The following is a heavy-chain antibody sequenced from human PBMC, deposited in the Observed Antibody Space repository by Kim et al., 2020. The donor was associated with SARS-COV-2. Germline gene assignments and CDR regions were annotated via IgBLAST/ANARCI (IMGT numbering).Heavy chain of an antibody. D-gene: IGHD6-19*01. Sequence: KFQAEVAITADESTSTAYMELSSLRSEDTAVYYCARGDRIAVAGTDPFDYWGQGTLVTVSS. J-gene: IGHJ4*02. CDR3: ARGDRIAVAGTDPFDY. V-gene: IGHV1-69*01.